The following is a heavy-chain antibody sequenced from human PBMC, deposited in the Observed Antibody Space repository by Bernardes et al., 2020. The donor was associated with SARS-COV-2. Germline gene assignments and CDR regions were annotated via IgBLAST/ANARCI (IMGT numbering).Heavy chain of an antibody. J-gene: IGHJ4*02. V-gene: IGHV3-23*01. D-gene: IGHD1-1*01. CDR1: GFTFINYD. Sequence: GGSLRLSCAGSGFTFINYDMGWVRQAPGKGLQWVSSVASTNDNTKYADSGKGRFTISRDNSKNTLYLQMNSLRAEDTAIYYCAISLGGKGWKFDYWGQGTLVTVSS. CDR2: VASTNDNT. CDR3: AISLGGKGWKFDY.